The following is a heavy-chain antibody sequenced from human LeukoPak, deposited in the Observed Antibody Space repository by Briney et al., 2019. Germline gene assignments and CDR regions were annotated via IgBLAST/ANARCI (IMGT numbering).Heavy chain of an antibody. CDR2: ISAYNGNT. CDR1: GYTFTSYG. V-gene: IGHV1-18*01. Sequence: ASVKVSCKASGYTFTSYGISWVRQAPGQGHEWMGWISAYNGNTNYAQKLQGRVTMTTDTSTSTAYMELRSLRSDDTAVYYCARDPKLLWFWELHSTVISDYCGQGTLVTVSS. CDR3: ARDPKLLWFWELHSTVISDY. J-gene: IGHJ4*02. D-gene: IGHD3-10*01.